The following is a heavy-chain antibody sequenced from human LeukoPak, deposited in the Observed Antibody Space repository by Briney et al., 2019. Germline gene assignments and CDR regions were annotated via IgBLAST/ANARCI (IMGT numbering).Heavy chain of an antibody. CDR1: GGTFSSYA. J-gene: IGHJ4*02. D-gene: IGHD6-19*01. V-gene: IGHV1-69*13. CDR3: ATVQQWLAQYYFDY. CDR2: IIPIFGTA. Sequence: SVKVSCKASGGTFSSYAISWVRQAPGQGLEWMGGIIPIFGTANYAQKFQGRVTITADESTSTAYMELSSLRSEDTAVYYCATVQQWLAQYYFDYWGQGTLVTVSS.